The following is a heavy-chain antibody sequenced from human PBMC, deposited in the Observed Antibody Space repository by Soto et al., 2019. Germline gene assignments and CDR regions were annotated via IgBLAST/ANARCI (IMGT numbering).Heavy chain of an antibody. D-gene: IGHD3-3*01. CDR1: GFTFGSFD. Sequence: GGSLRLSCAASGFTFGSFDMSWVRQAPGKGLEWVSLITASGGNTYYADSVKGRFTISRDNSKNTLYLQMNSLRAEDTAVYYCAKDARITIFGVAPYYMDVWGKGTTVTVSS. CDR2: ITASGGNT. CDR3: AKDARITIFGVAPYYMDV. J-gene: IGHJ6*03. V-gene: IGHV3-23*01.